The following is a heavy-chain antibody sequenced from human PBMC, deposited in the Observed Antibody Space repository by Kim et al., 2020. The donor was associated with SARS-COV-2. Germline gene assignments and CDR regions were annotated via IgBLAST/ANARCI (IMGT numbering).Heavy chain of an antibody. CDR2: IKTKADGGAT. CDR1: GFAFGNDG. Sequence: GGSLRLSCAASGFAFGNDGMSWFRQAPGKGLEWVGFIKTKADGGATEYAASVKGRFTISRDDSKSILYLQMNSLETEDTAVYYCTRDRGYYDSSGYVRYFDLWGRGTLVTVSS. J-gene: IGHJ2*01. V-gene: IGHV3-49*03. D-gene: IGHD3-22*01. CDR3: TRDRGYYDSSGYVRYFDL.